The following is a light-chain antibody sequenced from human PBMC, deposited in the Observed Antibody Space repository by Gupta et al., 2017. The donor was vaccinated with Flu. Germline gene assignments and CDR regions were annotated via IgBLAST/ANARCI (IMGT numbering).Light chain of an antibody. V-gene: IGLV2-14*01. CDR1: SSDVGGYNY. CDR3: NSKTSSSTPWV. CDR2: EVS. J-gene: IGLJ3*02. Sequence: QSALTQPAPVSGSPGRSTTISCTGPSSDVGGYNYVSWYHQHPAKAPKLMIYEVSKRPSGVAHRFSGSKSGNTASVTITVLQAEEAADYYCNSKTSSSTPWVFGGGTKLTVL.